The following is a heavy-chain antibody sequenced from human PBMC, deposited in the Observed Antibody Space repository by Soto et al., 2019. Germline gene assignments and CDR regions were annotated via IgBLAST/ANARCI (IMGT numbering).Heavy chain of an antibody. Sequence: SETLSLTCAVYGGSFSGYYWSWIRQPPGKGLEWIGEINHSGSTNYNPSLKSRVTISVDTSKNQFSLKLSSVTAADTAVYYCASLPYYYDSSGYPKGGYYFDYWGQGTLVTVSS. J-gene: IGHJ4*02. CDR1: GGSFSGYY. CDR2: INHSGST. D-gene: IGHD3-22*01. CDR3: ASLPYYYDSSGYPKGGYYFDY. V-gene: IGHV4-34*01.